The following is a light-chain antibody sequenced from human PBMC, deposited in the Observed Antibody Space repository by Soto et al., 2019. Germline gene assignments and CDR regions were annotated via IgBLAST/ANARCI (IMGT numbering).Light chain of an antibody. V-gene: IGLV1-40*01. J-gene: IGLJ1*01. CDR3: QSYDSSLSGYV. CDR2: DDN. CDR1: SSNIGAGYD. Sequence: LTQPPSVSGAPGQRVTISCTGSSSNIGAGYDLHWYQQLPGTAPKLLIYDDNNRPSGVPDRFSGSKSGTSASLAITGLQAEDEADYYCQSYDSSLSGYVFGTGTKVTVL.